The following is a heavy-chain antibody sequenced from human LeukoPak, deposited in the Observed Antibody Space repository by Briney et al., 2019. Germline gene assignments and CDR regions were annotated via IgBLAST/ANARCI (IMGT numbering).Heavy chain of an antibody. Sequence: PGGSLRLSCAASGFNFSSYWMSWVRQAPGKGLEWVANIKQDGSGKYYVDSVKGRFTISRDNAKNSVHLQMTSLRVEDTAAYYCGRDGNPIDHWGQGALVTVSS. CDR2: IKQDGSGK. V-gene: IGHV3-7*05. J-gene: IGHJ4*02. CDR3: GRDGNPIDH. CDR1: GFNFSSYW. D-gene: IGHD1-26*01.